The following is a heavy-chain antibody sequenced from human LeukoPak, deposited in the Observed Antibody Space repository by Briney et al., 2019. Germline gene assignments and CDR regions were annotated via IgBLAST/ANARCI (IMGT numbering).Heavy chain of an antibody. J-gene: IGHJ4*02. CDR2: ISSSSSYI. V-gene: IGHV3-21*01. Sequence: GGSLRLSCAASGFTFSSYSMNWVRQAPGKGLEWVSFISSSSSYIYYADSVKGRFTISRDNAKNSLYLQMNSLRAEDTAVYYCARGLAATGLFDYWGQGTLVTVSS. CDR3: ARGLAATGLFDY. CDR1: GFTFSSYS. D-gene: IGHD2-15*01.